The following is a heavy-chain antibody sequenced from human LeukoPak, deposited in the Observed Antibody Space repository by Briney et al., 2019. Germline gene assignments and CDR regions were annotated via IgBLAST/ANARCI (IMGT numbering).Heavy chain of an antibody. CDR1: GGTFSSYA. CDR2: IIPILGIA. V-gene: IGHV1-69*04. CDR3: ARDSEMATIKWWFDP. D-gene: IGHD5-24*01. J-gene: IGHJ5*02. Sequence: ATVKVSCKASGGTFSSYAISWVRQAPGQGLEWMGRIIPILGIANYAQKFQGRVTITADKSTSTAYMELSSLRSEDTAVYYCARDSEMATIKWWFDPWGQGTLVTVSS.